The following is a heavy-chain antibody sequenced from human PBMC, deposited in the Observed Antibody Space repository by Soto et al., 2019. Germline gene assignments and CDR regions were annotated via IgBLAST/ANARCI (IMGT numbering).Heavy chain of an antibody. D-gene: IGHD3-3*01. CDR3: AREEIFGVVIDAFDI. J-gene: IGHJ3*02. Sequence: EVQLVESGGGLVQPGGSLSLSCAASGFTFSRYWIHWVRQAPGKGLVWVSRINSDGSSTTYADSVKGRFTISRDNAKNTLYLQMNSLRAEDTAVYYCAREEIFGVVIDAFDIWGQGTMVTVSS. CDR2: INSDGSST. V-gene: IGHV3-74*01. CDR1: GFTFSRYW.